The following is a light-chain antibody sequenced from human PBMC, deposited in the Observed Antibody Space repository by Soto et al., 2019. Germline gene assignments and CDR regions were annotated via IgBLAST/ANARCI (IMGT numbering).Light chain of an antibody. CDR2: EVS. CDR3: RSYAGSNNYV. Sequence: QSALTQPPSASGSPGQSVTISCTGTSSVVGGYNYVSWYQQHPGKAPKLMIYEVSKRPSGVPDRFSGSKSGNTASLTVSGLQAEDEADYYCRSYAGSNNYVFGTGTKVTVL. V-gene: IGLV2-8*01. CDR1: SSVVGGYNY. J-gene: IGLJ1*01.